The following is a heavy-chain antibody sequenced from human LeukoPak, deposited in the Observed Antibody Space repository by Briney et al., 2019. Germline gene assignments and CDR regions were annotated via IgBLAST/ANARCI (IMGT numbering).Heavy chain of an antibody. D-gene: IGHD6-13*01. V-gene: IGHV3-11*06. CDR3: ARATGYDATFDY. CDR1: GFTFSDYY. Sequence: GGSLRLSCAASGFTFSDYYMSWIRQAPGKGLEWVSSISSSSNYIYYADSMKGRFTISRDNAKNSLYLQMNSLRAEDTAVYFCARATGYDATFDYWGQGTLGTVSS. CDR2: ISSSSNYI. J-gene: IGHJ4*02.